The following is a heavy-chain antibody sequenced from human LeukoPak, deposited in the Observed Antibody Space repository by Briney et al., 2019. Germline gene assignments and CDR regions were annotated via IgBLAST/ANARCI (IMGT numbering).Heavy chain of an antibody. V-gene: IGHV4-4*07. Sequence: SETLSLTCTVSGGSISSYYWSWIRQPAGKGLEWIGRIYTSGSTNYNPSLKSRVTISVDTSKNQFSLKLSSVTAADTAVYFCARARVVAAPYGMDVWGQGTTVTVSS. D-gene: IGHD2-15*01. J-gene: IGHJ6*02. CDR1: GGSISSYY. CDR2: IYTSGST. CDR3: ARARVVAAPYGMDV.